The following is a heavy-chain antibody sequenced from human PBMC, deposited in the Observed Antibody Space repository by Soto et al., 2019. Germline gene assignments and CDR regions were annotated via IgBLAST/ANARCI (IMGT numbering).Heavy chain of an antibody. V-gene: IGHV1-69*12. D-gene: IGHD3-22*01. CDR2: ISPIYGTE. J-gene: IGHJ4*02. Sequence: QVQLVQSGAEVKKPGSSVKVSCKASGGTFSSYAISWVRQAPGQGLEWMGGISPIYGTENYAQKFQGRVTITADESTSTAYMELSSLRSEDTAVYYCARTYYDSSGYLSFLDYWGQGTLVTVSS. CDR1: GGTFSSYA. CDR3: ARTYYDSSGYLSFLDY.